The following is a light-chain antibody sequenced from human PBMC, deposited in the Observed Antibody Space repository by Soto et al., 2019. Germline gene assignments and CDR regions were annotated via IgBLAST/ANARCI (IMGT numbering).Light chain of an antibody. CDR1: QSVVYNSNNKNY. V-gene: IGKV4-1*01. J-gene: IGKJ1*01. CDR2: WAS. CDR3: QQSYSIPLT. Sequence: DIVMTQSPDSLAVSLGERATINCKSSQSVVYNSNNKNYLAWYQQKPGQPPKLLIYWASTRESGVPDRFSGSGSGTDFTLTISSLQAEDVALYYCQQSYSIPLTFGQGTKVDIK.